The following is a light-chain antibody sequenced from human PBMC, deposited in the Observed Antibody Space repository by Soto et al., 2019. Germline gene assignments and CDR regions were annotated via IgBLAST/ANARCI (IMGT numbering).Light chain of an antibody. J-gene: IGKJ1*01. CDR3: QQYNNWPPWT. V-gene: IGKV3-15*01. CDR2: VAS. CDR1: QSVSSN. Sequence: EIVMTQSPATLSVSPGERATLSCRASQSVSSNLAWYQQKPGQAPRLLIYVASTRATGIPARFSGSGSGTEFNLTISSIQSEDFAVYYCQQYNNWPPWTFGQGTKVEIK.